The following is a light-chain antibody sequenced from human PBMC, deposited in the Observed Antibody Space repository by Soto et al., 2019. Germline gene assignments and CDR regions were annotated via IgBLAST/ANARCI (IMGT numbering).Light chain of an antibody. CDR1: SSNIGAGYD. J-gene: IGLJ2*01. CDR2: GNS. V-gene: IGLV1-40*01. Sequence: QSVLTQPPSVSRAPGQRVTISCTGSSSNIGAGYDVHWYQQLPGTAPKLLIYGNSNRPSGVPDRFSGSKSGTSASLAITGLQAEDEADYYCQSYDSSLSVVFDGGTKLTVL. CDR3: QSYDSSLSVV.